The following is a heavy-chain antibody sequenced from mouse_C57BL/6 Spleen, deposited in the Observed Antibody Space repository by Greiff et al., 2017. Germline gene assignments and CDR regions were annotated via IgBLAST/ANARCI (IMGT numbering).Heavy chain of an antibody. V-gene: IGHV14-2*01. CDR3: ALYDYDRYFDV. Sequence: EVQLQQSGAELVKPGASVKLSCTASGFNIKDYYMHWVKQRTEQGLEWIGRIDPADGETKYAPQFQGKATITADTSSNTAYLQLSSLTSEDTAVYYCALYDYDRYFDVWRTGTTVTVSS. D-gene: IGHD2-4*01. J-gene: IGHJ1*03. CDR2: IDPADGET. CDR1: GFNIKDYY.